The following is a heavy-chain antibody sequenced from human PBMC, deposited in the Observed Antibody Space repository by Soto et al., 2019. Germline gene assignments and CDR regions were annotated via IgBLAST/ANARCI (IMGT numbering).Heavy chain of an antibody. J-gene: IGHJ6*02. CDR3: ARISIPPRGYYYGMDV. V-gene: IGHV2-70*11. CDR1: GFSLSTSGMC. Sequence: GPTMVNPTQTLTLTCTFSGFSLSTSGMCVRWIRQPPGKALEWLARIDWDDDKYYSTSLKTRLTISKDTSKNQVVLTMTNMDPVDTATYYCARISIPPRGYYYGMDVWGQGTTVTVSS. CDR2: IDWDDDK. D-gene: IGHD3-10*01.